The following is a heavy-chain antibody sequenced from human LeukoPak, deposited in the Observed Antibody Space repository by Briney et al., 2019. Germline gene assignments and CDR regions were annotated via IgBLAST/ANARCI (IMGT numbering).Heavy chain of an antibody. Sequence: ASETLSLTCTVSGGSISSSSYYWGWIRQPPGKGLEWIGGIYYSGSTYYNPSLKSRVTISVDTSKNQFSLKLSSVTAADTAVYYCARVLNDIYYDSSGTFDYWGQGTLVTVSS. CDR3: ARVLNDIYYDSSGTFDY. V-gene: IGHV4-39*01. CDR2: IYYSGST. CDR1: GGSISSSSYY. D-gene: IGHD3-22*01. J-gene: IGHJ4*02.